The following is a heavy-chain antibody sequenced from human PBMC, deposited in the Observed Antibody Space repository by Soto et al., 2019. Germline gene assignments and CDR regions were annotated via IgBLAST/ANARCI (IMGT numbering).Heavy chain of an antibody. D-gene: IGHD6-19*01. CDR3: ARPREAGKNYYGVDV. CDR2: IYPGDSDT. CDR1: GYSFTSYW. J-gene: IGHJ6*02. V-gene: IGHV5-51*01. Sequence: GESLKISCKGSGYSFTSYWIGWVRQMPGKGLEWMGIIYPGDSDTRYSPSFQGQVTISADKSISTAYVQWSSLKASDTAMYYCARPREAGKNYYGVDVWGQGTTVTAP.